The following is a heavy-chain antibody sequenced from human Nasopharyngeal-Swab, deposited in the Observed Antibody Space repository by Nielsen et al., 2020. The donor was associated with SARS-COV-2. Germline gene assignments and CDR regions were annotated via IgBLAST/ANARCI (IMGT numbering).Heavy chain of an antibody. D-gene: IGHD6-13*01. V-gene: IGHV4-31*02. CDR2: IYYTGST. CDR3: ARYPSSSWSSYGMDV. Sequence: WIRQPPGKGLEWIGYIYYTGSTYCNPSLKSRVTISVDTSKNQFSLKLTSVTAAVTAVYYCARYPSSSWSSYGMDVWGQGTTVTVSS. J-gene: IGHJ6*02.